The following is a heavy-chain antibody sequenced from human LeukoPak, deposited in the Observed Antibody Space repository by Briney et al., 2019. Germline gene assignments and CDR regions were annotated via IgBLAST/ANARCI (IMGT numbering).Heavy chain of an antibody. CDR3: ALYYDSSGYHWGYFDY. CDR2: IYYSGST. Sequence: SETLSLTCTVSGGSISSGGYYRSWIRQHPGKGLEWIGYIYYSGSTYYNPSLKSRVTISVDTSKNQFSLKLSSVTAADTAVYYCALYYDSSGYHWGYFDYWGQGTLVTVSS. V-gene: IGHV4-31*03. J-gene: IGHJ4*02. D-gene: IGHD3-22*01. CDR1: GGSISSGGYY.